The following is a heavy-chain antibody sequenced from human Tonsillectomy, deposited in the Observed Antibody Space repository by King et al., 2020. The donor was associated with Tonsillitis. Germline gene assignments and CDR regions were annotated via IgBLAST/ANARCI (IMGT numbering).Heavy chain of an antibody. CDR1: DYDFTSYG. D-gene: IGHD1-26*01. V-gene: IGHV1-18*04. CDR2: ISTDNGKT. J-gene: IGHJ6*02. Sequence: QLVQSGAEVARAGASVKVSCRASDYDFTSYGISWVRQAPGQGLEWLGWISTDNGKTNYAQTVQDRVTVTTDTSTNTAYMELRSLRPADRGVYYCARDLGGGYRGMDVWGQGTTVSVSS. CDR3: ARDLGGGYRGMDV.